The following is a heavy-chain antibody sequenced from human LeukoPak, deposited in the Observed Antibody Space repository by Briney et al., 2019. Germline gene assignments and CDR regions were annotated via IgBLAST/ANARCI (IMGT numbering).Heavy chain of an antibody. J-gene: IGHJ4*02. Sequence: GRSLRLSCAASGFTFSSYAMHWVRQAPGKGLEWVAVISYDGSDKYYADSAKGRFTISRDNSKNTLYLQMNSLRAEDTAVYYCAKDRSKGGYGDEFDFWGQGTLVTVSS. D-gene: IGHD4-17*01. CDR3: AKDRSKGGYGDEFDF. CDR2: ISYDGSDK. CDR1: GFTFSSYA. V-gene: IGHV3-30*04.